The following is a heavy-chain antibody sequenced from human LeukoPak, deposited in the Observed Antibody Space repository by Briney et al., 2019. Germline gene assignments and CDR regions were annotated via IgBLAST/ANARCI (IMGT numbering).Heavy chain of an antibody. Sequence: ASVKVSCKASGYTFTGYYMHWVRQAPGQGLEWMGWINPNSGGTNYAQKFQGRVTMTRDTSISTAYMELSRLRSDDTAVYYCARPHIAAAGDDAFDIWGQGTMVTVSS. CDR2: INPNSGGT. CDR1: GYTFTGYY. D-gene: IGHD6-13*01. J-gene: IGHJ3*02. CDR3: ARPHIAAAGDDAFDI. V-gene: IGHV1-2*02.